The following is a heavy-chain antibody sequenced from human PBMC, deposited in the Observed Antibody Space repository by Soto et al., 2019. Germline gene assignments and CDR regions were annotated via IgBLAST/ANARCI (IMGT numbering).Heavy chain of an antibody. CDR2: IWYDGTQK. D-gene: IGHD4-17*01. V-gene: IGHV3-33*01. Sequence: QVQLEESGGGVVQPGRSLRLSCAASGFTFNTYSMHWVRQPPGKGLEWLAAIWYDGTQKYYADSVKGRFIISRDNSKKTLYLEMNSLRAEDTAVYYWARAGGTTVTGLWHFDSWGQGTLVTVSS. CDR3: ARAGGTTVTGLWHFDS. J-gene: IGHJ4*02. CDR1: GFTFNTYS.